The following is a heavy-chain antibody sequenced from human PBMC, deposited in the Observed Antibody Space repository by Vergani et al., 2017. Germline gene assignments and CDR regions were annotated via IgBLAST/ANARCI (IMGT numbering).Heavy chain of an antibody. J-gene: IGHJ6*02. D-gene: IGHD1-1*01. Sequence: DVHLAESGGGFFQPGGSLRLSCSASGFSFNSYWMHWVRQVPGKGLLWVSRIKSDGSITAYADSVKGRFTISRDNSKNTLYLQMNSLRAEDTAVYYCAREITSARGMDVWGQGTTVTVSS. CDR3: AREITSARGMDV. CDR1: GFSFNSYW. CDR2: IKSDGSIT. V-gene: IGHV3-74*03.